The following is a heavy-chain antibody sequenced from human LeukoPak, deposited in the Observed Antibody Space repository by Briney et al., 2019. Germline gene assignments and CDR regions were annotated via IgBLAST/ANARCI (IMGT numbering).Heavy chain of an antibody. CDR3: ARGRGDYDYYYYYMDV. Sequence: ASVTVSCKASGDTFTSNAVNWVRQATGQGLEWMGWMNPNSGNTGYAQKFQGRVTMTRNTSISTAYMELSSLRSEDTAVYYCARGRGDYDYYYYYMDVWAKGTTVTVSS. CDR2: MNPNSGNT. J-gene: IGHJ6*03. V-gene: IGHV1-8*01. CDR1: GDTFTSNA. D-gene: IGHD4-17*01.